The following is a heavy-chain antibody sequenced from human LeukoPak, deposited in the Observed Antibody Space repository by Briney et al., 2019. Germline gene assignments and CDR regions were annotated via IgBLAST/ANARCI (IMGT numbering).Heavy chain of an antibody. D-gene: IGHD3-9*01. CDR3: ARPHYDILTGCYGFDY. Sequence: ASQTVSCTASGYTFTIYGISWVRQAPGQGLEWMGWISAYNGNTNYAQKLQGRVTMTTDTSTSTAYMELRSLRSDDTAVYYCARPHYDILTGCYGFDYWGQGTLVTVSS. J-gene: IGHJ4*02. CDR2: ISAYNGNT. CDR1: GYTFTIYG. V-gene: IGHV1-18*01.